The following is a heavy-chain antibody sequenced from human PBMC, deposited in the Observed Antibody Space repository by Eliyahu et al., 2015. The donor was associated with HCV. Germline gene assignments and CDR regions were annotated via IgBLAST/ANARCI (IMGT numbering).Heavy chain of an antibody. Sequence: QLVESGGGVVQPGRSLRLSCAASGFTFSTYGMHWVRQAPGKGLEWVAVIWYDGSNKYYADSVKGRFTISRDNSKNILYLQMNGLRAEDTAVYYCARDNGDLDWFDPWGQGTLVTVSS. J-gene: IGHJ5*02. CDR2: IWYDGSNK. CDR1: GFTFSTYG. D-gene: IGHD2-21*02. CDR3: ARDNGDLDWFDP. V-gene: IGHV3-33*08.